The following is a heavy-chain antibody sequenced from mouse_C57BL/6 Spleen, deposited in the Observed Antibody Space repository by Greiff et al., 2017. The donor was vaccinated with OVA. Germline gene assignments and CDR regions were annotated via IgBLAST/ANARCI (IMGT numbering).Heavy chain of an antibody. CDR2: INPNNGGT. CDR1: GYTFTDYY. D-gene: IGHD2-3*01. V-gene: IGHV1-26*01. Sequence: EVQLQQSGPELVKPGASVKISCKASGYTFTDYYMNWVKQSHGKSLEWIGDINPNNGGTSYNQKFKGKATLTVDKSSSTAYMELRSLTSEDSAVYYCARWLLLFMDYWGQGTSVTVSS. J-gene: IGHJ4*01. CDR3: ARWLLLFMDY.